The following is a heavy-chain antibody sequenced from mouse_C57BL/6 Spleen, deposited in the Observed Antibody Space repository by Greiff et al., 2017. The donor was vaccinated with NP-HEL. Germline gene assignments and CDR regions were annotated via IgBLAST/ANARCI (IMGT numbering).Heavy chain of an antibody. CDR1: GFNIKDYY. CDR2: IDPEDGET. D-gene: IGHD1-1*01. Sequence: EVQLQQSGAELVKPGASVKLSCTASGFNIKDYYMHWVKQRTEQGLEWIGRIDPEDGETKDAPKFQGKATITADTSSNTAYLQRSSLTSEDTAVYYCARLGTVVATRYFDVWGTGTTVTVSS. J-gene: IGHJ1*03. V-gene: IGHV14-2*01. CDR3: ARLGTVVATRYFDV.